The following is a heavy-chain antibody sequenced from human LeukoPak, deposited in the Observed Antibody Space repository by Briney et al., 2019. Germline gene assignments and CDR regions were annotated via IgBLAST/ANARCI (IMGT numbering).Heavy chain of an antibody. J-gene: IGHJ4*02. CDR2: IKQDGSEK. CDR1: GFTFSSYW. V-gene: IGHV3-7*04. Sequence: GGSLRLSCAASGFTFSSYWMSWVRQAPGKGLEWVANIKQDGSEKYYVDSVKGRFTISRDNAKNSLYLQMNSLRAEDTAVYYCARGFRDIVATIEDCWGQGTLVTVSS. CDR3: ARGFRDIVATIEDC. D-gene: IGHD5-12*01.